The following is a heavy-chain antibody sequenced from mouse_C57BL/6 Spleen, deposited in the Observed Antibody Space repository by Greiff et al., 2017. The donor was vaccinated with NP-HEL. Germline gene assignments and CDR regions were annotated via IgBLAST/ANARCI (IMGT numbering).Heavy chain of an antibody. CDR2: IDPSDSYT. D-gene: IGHD1-1*01. V-gene: IGHV1-50*01. Sequence: QVQLQQPGAELVKPGASVKLSCKASGYTFTSYWMQWVKQRPGQGLEWIGEIDPSDSYTNYNQKFKGKATLTVDTSSSTAYMQLSSLTSEDSAVYYCATSPYGSSSFDYWGQGTTLTVSS. CDR1: GYTFTSYW. J-gene: IGHJ2*01. CDR3: ATSPYGSSSFDY.